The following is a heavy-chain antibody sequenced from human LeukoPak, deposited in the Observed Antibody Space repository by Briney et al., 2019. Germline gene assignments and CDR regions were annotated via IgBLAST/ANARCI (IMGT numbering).Heavy chain of an antibody. CDR3: AKGGKWDVTPFDY. J-gene: IGHJ4*02. V-gene: IGHV3-23*01. Sequence: GGSLRLSCAASRLTFSNYGMHWVRQAPGKGLEWVSTISGGGGSTYYADSVKGRFTISRDNSKNTLYLQVNSLRAEDTAVYYCAKGGKWDVTPFDYWGQGTLVTVSS. CDR1: RLTFSNYG. D-gene: IGHD1-26*01. CDR2: ISGGGGST.